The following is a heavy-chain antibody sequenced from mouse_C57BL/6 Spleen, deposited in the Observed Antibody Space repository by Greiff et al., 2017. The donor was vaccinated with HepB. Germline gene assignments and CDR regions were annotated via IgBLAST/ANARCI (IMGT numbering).Heavy chain of an antibody. CDR1: GFTFSSYA. D-gene: IGHD1-1*01. CDR2: ISDGGSYT. J-gene: IGHJ2*01. V-gene: IGHV5-4*01. CDR3: AREGYYGSSPFDY. Sequence: EVKVEESGGGLVKPGGSLKLSCAASGFTFSSYAMSWVRQTPEKRLEWVATISDGGSYTYYPDNVKGRFTISRDNAKNNLYLQMSHLKSEDTAMYYCAREGYYGSSPFDYWGQGTTLTVSS.